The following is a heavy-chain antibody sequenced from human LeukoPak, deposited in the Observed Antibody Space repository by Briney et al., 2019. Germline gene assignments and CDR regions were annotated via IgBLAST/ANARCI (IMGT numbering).Heavy chain of an antibody. CDR3: ARDSGGGSGSYYNVMFEGFIDY. Sequence: GGSLRLSCAASGFTFSSYWMSWVRQAPGKGLEWVANIKQDGSEKYYVDSVKGRFTISRDNAKNSLYLQMNSLRAEDTAVYYCARDSGGGSGSYYNVMFEGFIDYWGQGTLVTVSS. J-gene: IGHJ4*02. D-gene: IGHD3-10*01. V-gene: IGHV3-7*01. CDR2: IKQDGSEK. CDR1: GFTFSSYW.